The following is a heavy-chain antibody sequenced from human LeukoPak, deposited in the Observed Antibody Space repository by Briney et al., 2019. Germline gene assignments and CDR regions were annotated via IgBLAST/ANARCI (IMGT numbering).Heavy chain of an antibody. CDR2: IYSGGST. CDR3: AKQNSGDKKGWAEF. J-gene: IGHJ4*02. V-gene: IGHV3-66*01. D-gene: IGHD3-10*01. Sequence: GGSLRLSCAASGFTVSSNYMSWVRQAPGKGLEWVSVIYSGGSTYYADSVKGRFTISRDNSKNTLYLQMNSLRAEDTAVYYCAKQNSGDKKGWAEFWGQGTLVTVSS. CDR1: GFTVSSNY.